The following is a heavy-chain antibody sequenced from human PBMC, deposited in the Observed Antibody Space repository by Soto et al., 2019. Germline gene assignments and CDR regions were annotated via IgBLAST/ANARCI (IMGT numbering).Heavy chain of an antibody. D-gene: IGHD1-26*01. Sequence: VPLVQSGAEVKMPGASVKVSCKASGYSFASYAIHWVRQAPGQGLEWMGWINAGSDNTKYSQKFQGRVTITRDQSASTAYMELNSVRSEDTAVYYCARVLGATAYSDYWGQGTLVTVSS. CDR3: ARVLGATAYSDY. CDR1: GYSFASYA. V-gene: IGHV1-3*01. CDR2: INAGSDNT. J-gene: IGHJ4*02.